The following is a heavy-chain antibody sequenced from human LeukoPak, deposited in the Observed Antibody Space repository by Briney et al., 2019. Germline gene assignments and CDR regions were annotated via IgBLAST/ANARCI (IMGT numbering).Heavy chain of an antibody. V-gene: IGHV5-51*01. Sequence: GESLKISCKTSGYRFTTQWIGWVRQMPGEDVEWMGIIYPADSDTRYSPSLQGQVTISADKSITTAYLQWSSLKASDTAMYYCARLQGSDSAIDFWGQGTLVTVSA. D-gene: IGHD2-15*01. J-gene: IGHJ4*02. CDR1: GYRFTTQW. CDR2: IYPADSDT. CDR3: ARLQGSDSAIDF.